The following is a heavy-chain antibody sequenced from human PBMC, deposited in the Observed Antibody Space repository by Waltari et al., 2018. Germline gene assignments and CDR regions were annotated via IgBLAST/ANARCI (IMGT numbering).Heavy chain of an antibody. D-gene: IGHD6-13*01. Sequence: QVQLVESGGGVVQPGRSLRLSCAASGFTFSSYGMHWVRQAPGKGLEWLAVISYDGSNKYYADSVKGRFTISRDNSKNTLYLQMNSLRAEDTAVYYCAKDVAAAGTLDYWGQGTLVTVSS. J-gene: IGHJ4*02. CDR3: AKDVAAAGTLDY. V-gene: IGHV3-30*18. CDR1: GFTFSSYG. CDR2: ISYDGSNK.